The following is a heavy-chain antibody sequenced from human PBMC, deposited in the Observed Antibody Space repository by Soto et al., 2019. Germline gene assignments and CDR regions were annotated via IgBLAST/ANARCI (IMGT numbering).Heavy chain of an antibody. D-gene: IGHD5-12*01. J-gene: IGHJ4*02. V-gene: IGHV4-34*01. Sequence: QVQLQQWGAGLLKPSETLSLNCAVNGGSLSGSYWSWIRQPPGKGLEWIGEVKDGGHTNYSPSLRGRVTISSDTSNNQFSLRLNSVTAADTGVYYCERGQDGVVATHWDQGSLVTVSS. CDR3: ERGQDGVVATH. CDR1: GGSLSGSY. CDR2: VKDGGHT.